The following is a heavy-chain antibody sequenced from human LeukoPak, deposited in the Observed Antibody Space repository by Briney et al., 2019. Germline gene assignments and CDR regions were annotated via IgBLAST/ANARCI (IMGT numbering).Heavy chain of an antibody. CDR3: ARGAYCSTTSCYYFDY. J-gene: IGHJ4*02. V-gene: IGHV4-59*01. CDR1: GGSISSYY. Sequence: SETLSLTCTVSGGSISSYYWSWIRQPPGKGLEWIGYIYYSGSTNYNPSLKSRVTISLDTSKNQLSLKLSSVTAADTAVYYCARGAYCSTTSCYYFDYWGQGTLVTVSS. CDR2: IYYSGST. D-gene: IGHD2-2*01.